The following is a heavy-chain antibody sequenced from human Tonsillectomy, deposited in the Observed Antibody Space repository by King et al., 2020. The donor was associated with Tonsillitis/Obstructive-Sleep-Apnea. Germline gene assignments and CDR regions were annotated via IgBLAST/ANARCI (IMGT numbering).Heavy chain of an antibody. CDR2: ISYDGSNK. J-gene: IGHJ3*02. CDR1: GFTFSSYA. CDR3: ARDKGYSSWPTDAFDI. Sequence: VQLVESGGGVVQPGRSLRLSCAASGFTFSSYAIHWVRQAPGKGLEWVAVISYDGSNKYYVDSVKGRFTISRDNSKNTLYLQMNSLRVEDTAVYYCARDKGYSSWPTDAFDIWGQGTMVTVSS. D-gene: IGHD4-11*01. V-gene: IGHV3-30*04.